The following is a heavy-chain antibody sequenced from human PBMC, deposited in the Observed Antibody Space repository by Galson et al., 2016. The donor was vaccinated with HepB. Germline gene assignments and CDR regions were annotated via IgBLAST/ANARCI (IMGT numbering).Heavy chain of an antibody. Sequence: SVKVSCKASGGTFSRYAISWVRQAPGQGLEWMGGIIPFFGTPNYAQKFQGRVTITADESTSTVYMELNSLGSDDTAVYYCARDSLDDYVWGSYRLFYWGQGTLVTVSS. CDR1: GGTFSRYA. J-gene: IGHJ4*02. CDR3: ARDSLDDYVWGSYRLFY. V-gene: IGHV1-69*13. CDR2: IIPFFGTP. D-gene: IGHD3-16*02.